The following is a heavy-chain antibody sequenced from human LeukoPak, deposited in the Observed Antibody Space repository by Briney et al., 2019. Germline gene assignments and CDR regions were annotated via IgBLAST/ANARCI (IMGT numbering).Heavy chain of an antibody. CDR3: AKDHYYYGSGIYFMHYFDY. CDR1: GFTFSSYG. Sequence: GGPLRLSCAASGFTFSSYGMHWVRQAPGKGLEWVAVISYDGSNKYYADSVKGRFTISRENSKNTLHLQMNSLRTEDTAVYYCAKDHYYYGSGIYFMHYFDYWGQGTLVTVSS. J-gene: IGHJ4*02. V-gene: IGHV3-30*18. D-gene: IGHD3-10*01. CDR2: ISYDGSNK.